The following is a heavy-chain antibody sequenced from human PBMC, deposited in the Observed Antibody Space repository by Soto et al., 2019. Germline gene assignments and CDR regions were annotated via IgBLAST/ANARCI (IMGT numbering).Heavy chain of an antibody. Sequence: QVQLQESGPGLVKPSQTLSLTCTVSGGSISSGGYYWSWIRQHPGKGLEWIGYIYYSGSTYYNPALKSRVTISVDTSKNQFSLKLSSVTAADTAVYYCARERNGPSYSSGWDEDYWGQGTLVTVSS. J-gene: IGHJ4*02. CDR3: ARERNGPSYSSGWDEDY. V-gene: IGHV4-31*03. CDR1: GGSISSGGYY. CDR2: IYYSGST. D-gene: IGHD6-19*01.